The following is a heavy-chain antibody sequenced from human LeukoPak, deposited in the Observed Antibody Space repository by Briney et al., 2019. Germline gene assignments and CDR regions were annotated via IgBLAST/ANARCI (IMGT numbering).Heavy chain of an antibody. Sequence: LSLTYAVYGGSFSGYYWSWIRQPPGKGLEWVSYISSSGSNIYYADSVKGRFTISRDNAKNSLYLQMSSLRAEDTAVYYCARDPISSGWYNPGYWGQGTLVTVSS. CDR3: ARDPISSGWYNPGY. J-gene: IGHJ4*02. D-gene: IGHD6-19*01. CDR1: GGSFSGYY. CDR2: ISSSGSNI. V-gene: IGHV3-11*04.